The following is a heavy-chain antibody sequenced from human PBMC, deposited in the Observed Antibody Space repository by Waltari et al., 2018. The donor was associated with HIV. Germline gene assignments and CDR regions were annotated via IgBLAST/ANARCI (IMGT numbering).Heavy chain of an antibody. V-gene: IGHV1-69*01. Sequence: QVQLVQSGAEVKKPGSSVKVSCKASGGTFSSYAISWVRQAPGLGLEWRGGIIPIFGTANYAQKFQGRVTITADESTSTAYMELSSLRSEDTAVYYCARAGLGELSLPSGFDYWGQGTLVTVSS. CDR3: ARAGLGELSLPSGFDY. D-gene: IGHD3-16*02. J-gene: IGHJ4*02. CDR2: IIPIFGTA. CDR1: GGTFSSYA.